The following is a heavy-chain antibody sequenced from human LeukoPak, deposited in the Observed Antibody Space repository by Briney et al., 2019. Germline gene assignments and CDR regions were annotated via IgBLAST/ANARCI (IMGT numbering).Heavy chain of an antibody. V-gene: IGHV3-23*01. D-gene: IGHD3-22*01. J-gene: IGHJ4*02. Sequence: GGSLRLSCAASGFTFSSYAMSWVRQAPGKGLEWVSAISGSGGSTYYADSVKGRFTISRDNSKNTLYLQMNSLRAEDTAVYYCAKGAGWLLLKPQVIDYWGQGTLVTVSS. CDR1: GFTFSSYA. CDR2: ISGSGGST. CDR3: AKGAGWLLLKPQVIDY.